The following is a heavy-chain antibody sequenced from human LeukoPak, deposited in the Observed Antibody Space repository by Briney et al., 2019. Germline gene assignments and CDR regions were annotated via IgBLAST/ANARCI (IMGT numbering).Heavy chain of an antibody. Sequence: GGSLRLSCAASGFTFSSYAMSWVRQAPGKGLEWVSSIGGSGDNAFYADSVKDRFTISRDNSKNTLFLQMNSLRAEDTAVYYCAKGRGTTVTSAANYWGQGTLVTVSS. CDR2: IGGSGDNA. CDR1: GFTFSSYA. J-gene: IGHJ4*02. V-gene: IGHV3-23*01. CDR3: AKGRGTTVTSAANY. D-gene: IGHD4-17*01.